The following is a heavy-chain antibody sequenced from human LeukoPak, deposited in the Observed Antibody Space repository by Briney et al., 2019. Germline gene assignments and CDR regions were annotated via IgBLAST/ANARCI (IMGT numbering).Heavy chain of an antibody. CDR3: AKSPNWGSTSYFDF. Sequence: GGSLRLSCAASGFTFSSYATSWVRQAPGKGLEWVSAMSASGGNSYYTDSVKGRFTISRDNSKNTLDLQMNSLRAEDTAVYYCAKSPNWGSTSYFDFWGQGTLVTVSS. V-gene: IGHV3-23*01. CDR1: GFTFSSYA. D-gene: IGHD7-27*01. CDR2: MSASGGNS. J-gene: IGHJ4*02.